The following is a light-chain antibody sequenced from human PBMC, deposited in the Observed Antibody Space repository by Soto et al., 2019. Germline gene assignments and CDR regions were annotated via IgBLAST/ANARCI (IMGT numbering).Light chain of an antibody. CDR1: QSVASN. Sequence: EMVLTQSPGTRSLSRVEIVARAFRASQSVASNLAWYQQKPGQAPRLLIYGTSTRATGVPDRFSGSGSGTDFTLTISSLQAADFAVYHCQHYNNWPITFGQGTRLEIK. J-gene: IGKJ5*01. CDR3: QHYNNWPIT. V-gene: IGKV3-15*01. CDR2: GTS.